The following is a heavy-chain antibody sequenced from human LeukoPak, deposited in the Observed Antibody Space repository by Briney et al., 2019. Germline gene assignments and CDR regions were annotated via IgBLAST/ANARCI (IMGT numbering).Heavy chain of an antibody. D-gene: IGHD6-13*01. Sequence: SETLSLTCTVSGGSISSYYWSWIRQPPGKGLEWIGYIDHTGSTNYNPALNSRVTISRDTTTNQFSLDLSSVPAADTAVYFCARGRVSSSSWSSTYYYYFYMDVWGKGTTVTVSS. V-gene: IGHV4-59*01. CDR3: ARGRVSSSSWSSTYYYYFYMDV. CDR1: GGSISSYY. CDR2: IDHTGST. J-gene: IGHJ6*03.